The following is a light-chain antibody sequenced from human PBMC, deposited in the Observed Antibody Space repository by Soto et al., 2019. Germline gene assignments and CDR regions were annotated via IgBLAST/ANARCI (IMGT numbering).Light chain of an antibody. Sequence: QSALTQPPSASGSPGQSVAISCTGTNSDVGAYDSVSWYQHHPGKAPKLLIYEVNKRPSGVPDRFSASKFGNTASLTVSGLQAADEADYYCSSYGGYNNVLFGGGTKVTVL. V-gene: IGLV2-8*01. CDR1: NSDVGAYDS. J-gene: IGLJ3*02. CDR3: SSYGGYNNVL. CDR2: EVN.